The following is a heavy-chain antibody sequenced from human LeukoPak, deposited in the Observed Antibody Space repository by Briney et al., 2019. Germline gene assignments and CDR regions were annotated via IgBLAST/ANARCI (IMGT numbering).Heavy chain of an antibody. Sequence: SETLSLTCTVSGGSISRSTYYWGWIRQPPGMGLEWIGSISYSGSTNYNPSLKSRVTISVDTSKNQFSLKLSSVTSADTAVYYCASGRLGIFDYWGQGTLVTVSS. V-gene: IGHV4-39*07. D-gene: IGHD7-27*01. CDR2: ISYSGST. CDR3: ASGRLGIFDY. J-gene: IGHJ4*02. CDR1: GGSISRSTYY.